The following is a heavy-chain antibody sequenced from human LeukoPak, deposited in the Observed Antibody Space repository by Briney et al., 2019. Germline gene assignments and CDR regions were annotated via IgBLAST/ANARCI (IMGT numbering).Heavy chain of an antibody. D-gene: IGHD3-10*01. Sequence: PGGSLRLSCAASGFTVSSNYMSWVRQAPGKGLEWVSVIYSGGSTYYADSVKGRFTISRDNSKNTLYLQMNSLRAEDTAVYYCARGPMVRGVIFGDWGQGTLVTVSS. J-gene: IGHJ4*02. V-gene: IGHV3-66*01. CDR1: GFTVSSNY. CDR3: ARGPMVRGVIFGD. CDR2: IYSGGST.